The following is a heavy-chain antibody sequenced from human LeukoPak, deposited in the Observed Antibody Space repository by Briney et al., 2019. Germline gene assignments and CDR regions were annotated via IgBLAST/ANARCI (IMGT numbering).Heavy chain of an antibody. D-gene: IGHD2-2*01. CDR1: GFTFSSYA. V-gene: IGHV3-23*01. J-gene: IGHJ1*01. CDR3: AKEGTSSEYFQH. Sequence: GGSLRLSCAASGFTFSSYAMSWVRQAPGKGLEWVSAISGSGGSTYYADSAKGRFTISRDNSKNTLYLQMDSLRAEDTAVYYCAKEGTSSEYFQHWGQGTLVTVSS. CDR2: ISGSGGST.